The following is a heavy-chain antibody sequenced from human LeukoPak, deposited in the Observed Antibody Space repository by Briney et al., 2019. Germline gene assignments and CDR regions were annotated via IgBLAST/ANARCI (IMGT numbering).Heavy chain of an antibody. CDR2: IVVGSGNT. CDR3: AAIFENSGSYSDDAFDI. J-gene: IGHJ3*02. D-gene: IGHD3-10*01. V-gene: IGHV1-58*01. Sequence: SVKVSCKASGFTFPSSAVQWVRQARGQRLEWIGWIVVGSGNTNYAQKFQERVTITRDMSTSTAYMELSSLRSEDTAVYYCAAIFENSGSYSDDAFDIWGQGTMVTVSS. CDR1: GFTFPSSA.